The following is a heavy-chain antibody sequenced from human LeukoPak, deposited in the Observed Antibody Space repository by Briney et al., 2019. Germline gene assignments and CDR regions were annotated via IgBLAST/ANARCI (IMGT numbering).Heavy chain of an antibody. V-gene: IGHV3-66*01. D-gene: IGHD2-8*01. J-gene: IGHJ3*02. Sequence: PGGSLRLSCAASGFTFSDYYMHWVRQAPGKGLEWVSVIYSGGSTYYADSVKGRFTISRDNSKNTLYLQMNSLRAEDTAVYYCARVPGVHDAFDIWGQGTMVTVSS. CDR1: GFTFSDYY. CDR3: ARVPGVHDAFDI. CDR2: IYSGGST.